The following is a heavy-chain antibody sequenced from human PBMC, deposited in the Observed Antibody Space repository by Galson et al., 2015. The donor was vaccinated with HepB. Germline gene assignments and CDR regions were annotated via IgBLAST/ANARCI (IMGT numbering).Heavy chain of an antibody. V-gene: IGHV2-5*02. CDR3: VYRSNNWAWFDS. Sequence: LALVKPTQTLTLTRSFPGFPFSTTGVGVGWIRQPPGKALEWLVRIYWDDDKRYSPSLKCRLTITKDATKDQVVLKMTNVDPVDTASYSCVYRSNNWAWFDSWGQGTLVTVSS. J-gene: IGHJ5*01. CDR2: IYWDDDK. CDR1: GFPFSTTGVG. D-gene: IGHD1-20*01.